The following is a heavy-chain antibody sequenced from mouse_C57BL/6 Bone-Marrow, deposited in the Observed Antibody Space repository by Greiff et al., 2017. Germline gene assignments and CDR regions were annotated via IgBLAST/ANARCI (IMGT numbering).Heavy chain of an antibody. D-gene: IGHD1-1*01. CDR2: IDPSDSYT. V-gene: IGHV1-59*01. Sequence: QVQLQQPGAELVRPGTSVKLSCKASGYTFTSYWMHWVKQRPGQGLEWIGVIDPSDSYTNYNQKFKGKATFTVDTSSSTAYMQLSSLTSEDSAVYYCASPHYYGSSYWYFDVWGTGTTVTVSS. CDR1: GYTFTSYW. J-gene: IGHJ1*03. CDR3: ASPHYYGSSYWYFDV.